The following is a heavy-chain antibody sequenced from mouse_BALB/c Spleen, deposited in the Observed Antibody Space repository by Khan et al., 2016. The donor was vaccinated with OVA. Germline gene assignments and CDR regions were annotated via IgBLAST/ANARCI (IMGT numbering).Heavy chain of an antibody. V-gene: IGHV9-3-1*01. CDR2: INTYTGEP. D-gene: IGHD2-14*01. CDR1: GYTFTKNG. J-gene: IGHJ4*01. CDR3: ARVEYAGTMDS. Sequence: VQLQQSGPELKKPGEPVKISCKASGYTFTKNGMNWAKQAPGQGLKWMGWINTYTGEPTYAADFKGRFAFSLETSASTAYLQINNLKNEDTATYFCARVEYAGTMDSWGQGTSVTVSP.